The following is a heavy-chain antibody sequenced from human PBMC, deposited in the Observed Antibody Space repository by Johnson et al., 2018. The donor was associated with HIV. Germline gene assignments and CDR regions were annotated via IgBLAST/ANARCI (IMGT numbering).Heavy chain of an antibody. D-gene: IGHD3-10*01. V-gene: IGHV3-53*01. CDR1: GFTVSSNY. CDR3: RSSENYYFERDI. Sequence: VQLVESGGGLIQPGGSLRLSCAASGFTVSSNYMSWVRQAPGKGLEWVSVIYSGGRTYYADSVKGRFTISRDNAKNSLYLQMNNLRVEDTALYYCRSSENYYFERDILGQGTMVTVSS. J-gene: IGHJ3*02. CDR2: IYSGGRT.